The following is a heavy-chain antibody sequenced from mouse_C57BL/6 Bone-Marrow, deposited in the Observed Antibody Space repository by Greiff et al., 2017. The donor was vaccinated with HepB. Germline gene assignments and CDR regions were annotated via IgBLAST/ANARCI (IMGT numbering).Heavy chain of an antibody. CDR3: ARSSITTVPLDY. D-gene: IGHD1-1*01. Sequence: VQLQQSGAELVKPGASVKMSCKASGYTFTSYWITWVKQRPGKGLEWIGQIYPGDGDTNYNGKFKGKATLTADKSSSTAYMQLSSLTSEDSAVYFCARSSITTVPLDYWGQGTTLTVSS. J-gene: IGHJ2*01. CDR2: IYPGDGDT. CDR1: GYTFTSYW. V-gene: IGHV1-80*01.